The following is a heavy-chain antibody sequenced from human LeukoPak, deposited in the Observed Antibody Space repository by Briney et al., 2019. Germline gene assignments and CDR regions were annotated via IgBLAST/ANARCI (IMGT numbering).Heavy chain of an antibody. CDR2: VSSDGGIK. D-gene: IGHD2-15*01. V-gene: IGHV3-30*03. J-gene: IGHJ4*02. CDR1: GFTFSSYG. Sequence: GSLILSCAASGFTFSSYGMHWVRPAPGKGLEWVTLVSSDGGIKYYADSVKGRFSVSRDISKNTLYLQMNSLRVDDTAVYYCARDSETTPIHVLGYWGQGTLVTVSS. CDR3: ARDSETTPIHVLGY.